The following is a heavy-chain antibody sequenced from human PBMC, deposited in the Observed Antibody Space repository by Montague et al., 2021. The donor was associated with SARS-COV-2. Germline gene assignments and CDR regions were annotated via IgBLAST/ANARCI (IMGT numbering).Heavy chain of an antibody. V-gene: IGHV1-24*01. CDR1: GHTVTEAP. D-gene: IGHD3-3*01. CDR2: FDPAHGET. Sequence: SVKVSCKVSGHTVTEAPMHWVRQAPGKGLEWMGSFDPAHGETVYAQNFQHRVTMTEDTSTDTAYMELSSLRFEDTAVYYCATEGLSVFGVVIYAFHMWGPGTMVTVSS. J-gene: IGHJ3*02. CDR3: ATEGLSVFGVVIYAFHM.